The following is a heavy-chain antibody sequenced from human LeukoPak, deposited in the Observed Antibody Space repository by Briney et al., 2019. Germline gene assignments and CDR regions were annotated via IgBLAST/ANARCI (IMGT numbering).Heavy chain of an antibody. D-gene: IGHD4-17*01. V-gene: IGHV3-9*01. CDR3: AKDRSLDGDYVFDD. J-gene: IGHJ4*02. CDR2: INWNSGMI. CDR1: GLTFDDYA. Sequence: GGSLRLSCAASGLTFDDYAMHWVRQAPGQGLEWVSGINWNSGMIGYADSVKGRFTISRDNAKNSLYLQMNSLRTEDTALYYCAKDRSLDGDYVFDDWGQGTLVTVSS.